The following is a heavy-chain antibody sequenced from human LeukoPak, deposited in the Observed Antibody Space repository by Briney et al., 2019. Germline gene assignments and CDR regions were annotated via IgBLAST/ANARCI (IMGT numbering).Heavy chain of an antibody. J-gene: IGHJ4*02. CDR1: GFTVVTNY. D-gene: IGHD3-10*01. CDR2: IYSGGST. Sequence: PGGSLRLSCAASGFTVVTNYINWVRQPPGKGLEWVSVIYSGGSTYYADSVKGRFTISRDNSKNTLYLQMNSLRAEDTAVYYCARNDYYGSGIDYWGQGTLVTVSS. CDR3: ARNDYYGSGIDY. V-gene: IGHV3-66*01.